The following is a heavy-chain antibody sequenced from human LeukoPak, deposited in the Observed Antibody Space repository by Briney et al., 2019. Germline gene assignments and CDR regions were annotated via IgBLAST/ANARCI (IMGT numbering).Heavy chain of an antibody. CDR3: ATGSYYYDSSGYEQFDY. Sequence: SQTLSLTCAISGDSVSSNSAAWNWIRQSPSRGLEWLGRTYYRSKWYNDYAVSVKSRITINPDTSKNQFSLQLNSVTPEDTAVYYCATGSYYYDSSGYEQFDYWGQGTLVTVSS. V-gene: IGHV6-1*01. D-gene: IGHD3-22*01. CDR1: GDSVSSNSAA. CDR2: TYYRSKWYN. J-gene: IGHJ4*02.